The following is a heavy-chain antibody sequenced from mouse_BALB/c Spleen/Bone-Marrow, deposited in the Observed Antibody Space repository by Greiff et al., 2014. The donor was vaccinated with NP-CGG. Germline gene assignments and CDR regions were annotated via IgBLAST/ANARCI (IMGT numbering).Heavy chain of an antibody. Sequence: EVMLVESGAELVKPGASVKLSCTASGFNIKDTYMHGVKQRPEQGLEWIGRIDPANGNTKYDPKFQGKATITADTSSNTAYLQLSSLTSEDTAVYYCARWEYYAMDYWGQGTSVTVSS. CDR3: ARWEYYAMDY. CDR2: IDPANGNT. D-gene: IGHD4-1*01. V-gene: IGHV14-3*02. CDR1: GFNIKDTY. J-gene: IGHJ4*01.